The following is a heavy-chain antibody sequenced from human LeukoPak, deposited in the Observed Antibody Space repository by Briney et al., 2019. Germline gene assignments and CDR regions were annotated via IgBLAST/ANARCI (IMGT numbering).Heavy chain of an antibody. CDR1: GFTFGDYA. V-gene: IGHV3-49*04. CDR3: RGDSSGYYSDYGMDV. CDR2: IRSKAYGGTT. D-gene: IGHD3-22*01. Sequence: GGSLRLSCTASGFTFGDYAMSWVRQAPGKGLEWVSFIRSKAYGGTTEYAASVKGRFTISRDDSKSIAYLQMNSLKTEDTAVYYCRGDSSGYYSDYGMDVWGQGTTVTVFS. J-gene: IGHJ6*02.